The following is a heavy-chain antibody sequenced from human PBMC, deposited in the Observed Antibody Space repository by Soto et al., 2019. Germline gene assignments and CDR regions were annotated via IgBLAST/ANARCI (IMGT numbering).Heavy chain of an antibody. V-gene: IGHV3-23*01. J-gene: IGHJ4*02. Sequence: PGGSLRLSCAASGFTFSSYAMSWVRQAPGKGLEWVSAISGSGGSTYYADSVKGRFTISRDNSKNTLYLQMNSLRAEDTAVYYCATPLIVDTAMPNLDYWGQGTLVPVSS. CDR3: ATPLIVDTAMPNLDY. CDR2: ISGSGGST. CDR1: GFTFSSYA. D-gene: IGHD5-18*01.